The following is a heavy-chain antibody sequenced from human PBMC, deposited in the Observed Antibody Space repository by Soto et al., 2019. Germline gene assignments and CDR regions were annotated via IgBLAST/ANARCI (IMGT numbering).Heavy chain of an antibody. CDR3: ASTRFRYSGYDSDHDAFDI. J-gene: IGHJ3*02. D-gene: IGHD5-12*01. V-gene: IGHV1-18*01. Sequence: ASVKVSCKASGYTFTSYGISWVRQAPGQGLEWMGWISAYNGNTNYAQKLQGRVTMTTDTSTSTAYMELRSLRSDDTAVYYCASTRFRYSGYDSDHDAFDIWCQGTMVTVSS. CDR1: GYTFTSYG. CDR2: ISAYNGNT.